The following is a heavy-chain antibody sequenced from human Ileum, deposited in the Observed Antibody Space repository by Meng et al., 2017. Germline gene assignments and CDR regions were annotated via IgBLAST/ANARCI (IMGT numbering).Heavy chain of an antibody. V-gene: IGHV4-30-4*01. Sequence: QAQLQESGSGRVKPSQTLSVNCTVSGGSITSGDYYWSWIRQPPGKGLEWIGYIFYTGATYSNPSLKSRVTVSLDTSKSQFSLKLSSVTAADTTIYYCVSERRRSYFFDYWGQGTLVTVSS. CDR2: IFYTGAT. CDR3: VSERRRSYFFDY. J-gene: IGHJ4*02. CDR1: GGSITSGDYY.